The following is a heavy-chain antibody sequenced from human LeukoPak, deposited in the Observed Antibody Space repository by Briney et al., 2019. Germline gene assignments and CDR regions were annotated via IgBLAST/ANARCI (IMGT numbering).Heavy chain of an antibody. V-gene: IGHV3-7*01. CDR2: IKQDGSEK. CDR3: ARGRSGSYQRYYFDY. D-gene: IGHD1-26*01. J-gene: IGHJ4*02. Sequence: PGGSLRLSCAASGFTFSSYWMSWVRQAPGKGLEWVANIKQDGSEKYYVDSVKGRFTISRDNAKNSLYLQMNSLRAEDTAAYYCARGRSGSYQRYYFDYWGQGTLVTVSS. CDR1: GFTFSSYW.